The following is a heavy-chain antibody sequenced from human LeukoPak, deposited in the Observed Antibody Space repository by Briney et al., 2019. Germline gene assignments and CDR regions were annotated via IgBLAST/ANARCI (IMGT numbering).Heavy chain of an antibody. CDR1: GFTFISYG. CDR3: ARFWNDRPIEY. V-gene: IGHV3-33*01. CDR2: IWYDGSNK. D-gene: IGHD1-1*01. J-gene: IGHJ4*02. Sequence: PGRSLRLSCAASGFTFISYGMHWVRQAPGKGLEWVAVIWYDGSNKYYADSVKGRFTISRDNAKNTLYLQMNSLRAEDTAVYYCARFWNDRPIEYWGQGTLVTVSS.